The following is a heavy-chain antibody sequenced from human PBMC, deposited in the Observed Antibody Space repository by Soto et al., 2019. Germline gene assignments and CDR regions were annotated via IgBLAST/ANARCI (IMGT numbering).Heavy chain of an antibody. J-gene: IGHJ1*01. Sequence: GGSLRLSCAASGFTFSSYAMSWVRQAPGKGLEWVSAISGSGGSTYYADSVKGRFTISRDNSKNTLYLQMNSLRAEDTAVYYCAKGVTMIVPEPEYFQHWGQGTLVTVSS. CDR2: ISGSGGST. CDR1: GFTFSSYA. D-gene: IGHD3-22*01. V-gene: IGHV3-23*01. CDR3: AKGVTMIVPEPEYFQH.